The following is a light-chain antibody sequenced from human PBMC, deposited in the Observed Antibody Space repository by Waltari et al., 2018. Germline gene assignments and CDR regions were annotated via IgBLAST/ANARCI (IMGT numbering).Light chain of an antibody. CDR1: SPNIGTNY. J-gene: IGLJ2*01. V-gene: IGLV1-51*02. CDR3: GTWDSSMSVGV. CDR2: EDD. Sequence: QSVLTQPPSVSAASGQKVNITCSGSSPNIGTNYVSWYHQYPGTAPKLPMYEDDKRPSGMSGRFSGSKSGTSATLDSHGLQTGDEADYYCGTWDSSMSVGVLGGGTKVTVL.